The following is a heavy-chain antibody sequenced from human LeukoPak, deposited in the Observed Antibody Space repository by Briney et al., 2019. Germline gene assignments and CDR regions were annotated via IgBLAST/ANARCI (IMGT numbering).Heavy chain of an antibody. D-gene: IGHD3-3*01. CDR3: ARQGFRRFDP. Sequence: SQTLSLTCAISGDSVSSNRAAWNWLRESPSRGLDWLGRTYYTSKWYNDYAVSVKSRITVNPDTSKNQFSLHLNSVTPEDTAVYYCARQGFRRFDPWGQGTLVTVSS. CDR2: TYYTSKWYN. CDR1: GDSVSSNRAA. J-gene: IGHJ5*02. V-gene: IGHV6-1*01.